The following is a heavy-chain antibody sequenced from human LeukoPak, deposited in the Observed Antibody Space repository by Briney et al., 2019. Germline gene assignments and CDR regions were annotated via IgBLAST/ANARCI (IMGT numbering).Heavy chain of an antibody. CDR2: ISASGSGT. D-gene: IGHD3-10*01. Sequence: GESLRLSCAAYGFTFSTYAMSWVRQAPGTGLEWVSAISASGSGTYYADSVKGRFTISRDNSKNTLYLQMNSLRAEDSAVYYCAKMGSGTYYYFNYWGQGTLVTVSS. J-gene: IGHJ4*02. CDR1: GFTFSTYA. V-gene: IGHV3-23*01. CDR3: AKMGSGTYYYFNY.